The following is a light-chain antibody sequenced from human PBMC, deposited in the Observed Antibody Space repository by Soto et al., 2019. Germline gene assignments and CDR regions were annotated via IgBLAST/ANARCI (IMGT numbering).Light chain of an antibody. CDR3: SSYTSSSTVV. Sequence: QSALTQPASVSGSPGQSITISCTGTSSDVGGYNYVSWYQQHPGKAPKLMIYDVSNRPSGVSNRFSGSKSGNTASLPISGLQAADEADYYCSSYTSSSTVVFGGGTKLTVL. V-gene: IGLV2-14*01. CDR1: SSDVGGYNY. J-gene: IGLJ2*01. CDR2: DVS.